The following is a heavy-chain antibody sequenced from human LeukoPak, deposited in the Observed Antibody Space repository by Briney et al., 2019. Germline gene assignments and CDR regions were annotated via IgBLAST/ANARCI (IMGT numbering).Heavy chain of an antibody. Sequence: GGPLRLSCGASGLLLCRCAMLGVRQAPGKGVEWVTDFCLGGVNTYYADSVKGRFTVSRVNSKNTLYLQMNSLRAEDTAVYYCAKVTVVKRYFDHWGQGTLVTVSS. CDR3: AKVTVVKRYFDH. J-gene: IGHJ4*02. V-gene: IGHV3-23*01. CDR2: FCLGGVNT. D-gene: IGHD4-23*01. CDR1: GLLLCRCA.